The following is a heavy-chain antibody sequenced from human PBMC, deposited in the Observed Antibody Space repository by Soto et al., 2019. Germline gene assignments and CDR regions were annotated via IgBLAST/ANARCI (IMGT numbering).Heavy chain of an antibody. Sequence: AETLSLTCAVSGGSISSSSYYWVWIRHPPGKGLEWIGSIYYSGSTYYNPSLKSRVTISVDTSKSQFSLKLSSVTAADTAVYYCARLSTMVRGASGGFDYWGQGTLVTVSS. CDR3: ARLSTMVRGASGGFDY. CDR2: IYYSGST. J-gene: IGHJ4*02. D-gene: IGHD3-10*01. CDR1: GGSISSSSYY. V-gene: IGHV4-39*01.